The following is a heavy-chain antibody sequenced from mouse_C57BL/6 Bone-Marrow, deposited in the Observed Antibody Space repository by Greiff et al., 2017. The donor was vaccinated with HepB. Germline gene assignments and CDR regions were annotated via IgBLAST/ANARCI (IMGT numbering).Heavy chain of an antibody. CDR2: IYPRSGNT. Sequence: VQLVESGAELARPGASVKLSCKASGYTFTSYGISWVKQRTGQGLEWIGEIYPRSGNTYYNEKFKGKATLTADKSSSTAYMELRSLTSEDSAVYFCATPHYDYYAMDYWGQGTSVTVSS. D-gene: IGHD2-4*01. V-gene: IGHV1-81*01. CDR1: GYTFTSYG. J-gene: IGHJ4*01. CDR3: ATPHYDYYAMDY.